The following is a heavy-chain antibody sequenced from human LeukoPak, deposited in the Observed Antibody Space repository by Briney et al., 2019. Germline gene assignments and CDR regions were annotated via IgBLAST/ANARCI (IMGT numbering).Heavy chain of an antibody. Sequence: GGSLRLSCAASGFTFSSYSMNWDRQAPGKGLEWVSSISSSSSYIYYADSVKGRFTISRDNAKNSLYLQMNSLRAEDTAVYYCAREVPPYYCSGGSCYLDYWGQGTLVTVSS. CDR3: AREVPPYYCSGGSCYLDY. J-gene: IGHJ4*02. D-gene: IGHD2-15*01. V-gene: IGHV3-21*01. CDR2: ISSSSSYI. CDR1: GFTFSSYS.